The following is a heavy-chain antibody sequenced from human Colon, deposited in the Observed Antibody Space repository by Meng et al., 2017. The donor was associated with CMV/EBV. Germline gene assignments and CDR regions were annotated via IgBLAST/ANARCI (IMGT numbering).Heavy chain of an antibody. CDR2: INPNSGGT. CDR3: ARESSGWFDY. CDR1: GYTFTGYY. V-gene: IGHV1-2*02. J-gene: IGHJ4*02. Sequence: AAVKVSCKASGYTFTGYYMHWVRQAPGQGLEWMEWINPNSGGTNYAQKFQGRVTRTRDTSISTAYMELSRLRSDDTAVYYCARESSGWFDYWGQGTLVTVSS. D-gene: IGHD6-19*01.